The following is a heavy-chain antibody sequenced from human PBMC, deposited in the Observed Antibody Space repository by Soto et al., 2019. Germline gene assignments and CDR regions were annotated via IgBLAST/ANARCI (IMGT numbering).Heavy chain of an antibody. Sequence: PSETLSLTCTVSGGSVSSGYYYWSWIRQPPGKGLEWIGYIYYSGSANYNPSLKSRVTISVDTSKNQFSPKLSSVTAADTAVYYCARVVQKDGGLLSNYYYGLDVWGQGTPVTVSS. J-gene: IGHJ6*02. D-gene: IGHD3-10*01. CDR2: IYYSGSA. CDR3: ARVVQKDGGLLSNYYYGLDV. V-gene: IGHV4-61*01. CDR1: GGSVSSGYYY.